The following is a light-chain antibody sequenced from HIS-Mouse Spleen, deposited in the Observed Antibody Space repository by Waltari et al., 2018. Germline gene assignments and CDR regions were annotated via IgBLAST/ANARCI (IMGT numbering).Light chain of an antibody. CDR2: DAS. J-gene: IGKJ3*01. CDR1: QDISHY. V-gene: IGKV1-33*01. CDR3: QQYDNLPFT. Sequence: DIQMTQSQSSLSASVGDRVTITCQASQDISHYLNWYQQKPGKAPKLLIYDASNLETGVPSRFSGSGSGTDFTFTISSLQPEDIATYYCQQYDNLPFTFGPGTKVDIK.